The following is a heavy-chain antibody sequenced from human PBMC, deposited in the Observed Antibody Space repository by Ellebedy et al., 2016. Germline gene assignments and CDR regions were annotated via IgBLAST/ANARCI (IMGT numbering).Heavy chain of an antibody. D-gene: IGHD2-15*01. CDR3: ATEGYCSGGSCSYFDY. V-gene: IGHV1-18*01. CDR1: GYTFTSYG. CDR2: ISAYNGNT. Sequence: ASVKVSCXASGYTFTSYGISWVRQAPGQGLEWMGWISAYNGNTNYAQKLQGRVTMTTDTSTSTAYMELRSLRSDDTAVYYCATEGYCSGGSCSYFDYWGQGTLVTVSS. J-gene: IGHJ4*02.